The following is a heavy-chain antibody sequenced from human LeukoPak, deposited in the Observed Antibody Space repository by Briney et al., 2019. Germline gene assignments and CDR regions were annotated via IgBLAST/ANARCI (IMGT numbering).Heavy chain of an antibody. Sequence: ASVKVSCKASGGTFSSYAISWVRQAPGQGLEWMGRIIPILGIANYAQKFQGRVTITADKSTSTAYMELSSLRSEDTAVYYCAREGARVRGVTFFWFDPWGQGTLVTVSS. V-gene: IGHV1-69*04. CDR2: IIPILGIA. D-gene: IGHD3-10*01. CDR3: AREGARVRGVTFFWFDP. CDR1: GGTFSSYA. J-gene: IGHJ5*02.